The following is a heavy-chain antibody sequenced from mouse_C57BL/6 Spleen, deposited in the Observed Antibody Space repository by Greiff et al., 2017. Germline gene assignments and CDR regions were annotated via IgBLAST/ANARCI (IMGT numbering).Heavy chain of an antibody. J-gene: IGHJ1*03. D-gene: IGHD1-1*01. CDR3: ARDRNYGSSYGYFDV. CDR1: GFTFSDYY. V-gene: IGHV5-16*01. CDR2: INYDGSST. Sequence: EVKLVESEGGLVQPGSSMKLSCTASGFTFSDYYMAWVRQVPEKGLEWVANINYDGSSTYYLDSLKSRFIISRDNAKNILYLQTSSLKSEDTATYYCARDRNYGSSYGYFDVWGTGTTVTVSS.